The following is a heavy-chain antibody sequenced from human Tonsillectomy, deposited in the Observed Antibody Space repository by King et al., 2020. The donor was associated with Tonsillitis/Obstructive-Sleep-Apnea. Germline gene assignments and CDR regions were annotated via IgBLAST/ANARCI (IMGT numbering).Heavy chain of an antibody. CDR1: RFNFNNYV. Sequence: VQLVESGGGVVQPGRSLRLSCAASRFNFNNYVMYWFRQAPGKGLECVAVISYDGSKKYYADSVKGRFTISRDNSRNTLYLQVNSLNAEDTAVYYCARDKAIFGVVISGGMDAWGKGTTVTVSS. D-gene: IGHD3-3*01. V-gene: IGHV3-30*04. CDR3: ARDKAIFGVVISGGMDA. J-gene: IGHJ6*04. CDR2: ISYDGSKK.